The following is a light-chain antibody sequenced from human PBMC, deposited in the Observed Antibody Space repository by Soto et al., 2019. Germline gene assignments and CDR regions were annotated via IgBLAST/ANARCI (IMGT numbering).Light chain of an antibody. CDR3: QQYNNWPPLT. CDR1: QSVRSE. J-gene: IGKJ4*01. V-gene: IGKV1-5*03. CDR2: KAS. Sequence: DIPMTQSPSTLSASVGDRVTITCRASQSVRSELAWYQQKPGKAPKLLIYKASNLDSGVSSRFSGSGSGTEFTLTISSLQSEDFAVYYCQQYNNWPPLTFGGGTKVEIK.